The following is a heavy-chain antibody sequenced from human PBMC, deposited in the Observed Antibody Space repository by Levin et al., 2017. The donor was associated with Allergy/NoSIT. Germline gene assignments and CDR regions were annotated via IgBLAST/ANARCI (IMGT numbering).Heavy chain of an antibody. CDR3: AKDSPSLLYGMDV. J-gene: IGHJ6*02. Sequence: GESLKISCAASGFTFSSYGMHWVRQAPGKGLEWVAVISYDGSNKYYADSVKGRFTISRDNSKNTLYLQMNSLRAEDTAVYYCAKDSPSLLYGMDVWGQGTTVTVSS. CDR1: GFTFSSYG. CDR2: ISYDGSNK. V-gene: IGHV3-30*18.